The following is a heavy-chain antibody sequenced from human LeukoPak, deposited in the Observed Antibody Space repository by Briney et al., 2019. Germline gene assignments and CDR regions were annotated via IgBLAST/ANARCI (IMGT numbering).Heavy chain of an antibody. CDR1: GGSISSYY. V-gene: IGHV4-59*01. Sequence: PSETLSLTCTVSGGSISSYYWSWIRQPPGKGLERIGYIYYSGSTNYNPSLKSRVTISVDTSKNQFSLKLSSVTAADTAVYYCARGLAQYSSGYLYYFDYWGQGTLVAVSS. J-gene: IGHJ4*02. CDR2: IYYSGST. CDR3: ARGLAQYSSGYLYYFDY. D-gene: IGHD3-22*01.